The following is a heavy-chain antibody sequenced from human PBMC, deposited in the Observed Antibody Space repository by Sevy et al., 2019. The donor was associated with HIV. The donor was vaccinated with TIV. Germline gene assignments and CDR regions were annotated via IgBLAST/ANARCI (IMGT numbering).Heavy chain of an antibody. D-gene: IGHD3-9*01. J-gene: IGHJ6*02. CDR2: ISYDINNK. CDR1: GFTFFAYT. CDR3: ARYFASSGNGLDV. Sequence: GGSLRLSCAASGFTFFAYTMHWVRQAPGKGLEWVALISYDINNKYYADSVKGRFTISRDNSKNTLYLQMNSLRPEDTAVYYCARYFASSGNGLDVWGQGTTVTVSS. V-gene: IGHV3-30-3*01.